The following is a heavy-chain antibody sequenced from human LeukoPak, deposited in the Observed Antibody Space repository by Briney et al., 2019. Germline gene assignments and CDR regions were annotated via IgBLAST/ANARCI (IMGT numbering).Heavy chain of an antibody. V-gene: IGHV4-39*01. CDR3: ARLLVGYDFWSGYLDY. Sequence: PSETLSLTCTVSGGSISSYYWGWIRQPPGKGLEWIGSIYYSGSTYYSPSLKSRVTISVDTSKNQFSLKLSSVTAADTAVYYCARLLVGYDFWSGYLDYWGQGTLVTVSS. D-gene: IGHD3-3*01. J-gene: IGHJ4*02. CDR2: IYYSGST. CDR1: GGSISSYY.